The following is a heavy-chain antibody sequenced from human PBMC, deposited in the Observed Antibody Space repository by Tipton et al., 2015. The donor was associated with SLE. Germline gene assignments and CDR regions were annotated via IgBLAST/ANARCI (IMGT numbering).Heavy chain of an antibody. D-gene: IGHD1-1*01. CDR3: ARYGRELDY. CDR1: GFIFSNYW. J-gene: IGHJ4*02. V-gene: IGHV3-74*01. CDR2: INTYGSST. Sequence: SLRLSCAASGFIFSNYWMHWVRQTAGEGLVWVSRINTYGSSTGYADSVKGRFTIPRDNAKNSLHLQMNSLTVEDTAVYYCARYGRELDYWGQGFLVTVSS.